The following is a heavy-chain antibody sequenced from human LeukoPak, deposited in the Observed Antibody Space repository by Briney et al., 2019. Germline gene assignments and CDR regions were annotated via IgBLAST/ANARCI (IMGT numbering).Heavy chain of an antibody. CDR1: GGSFSGYY. CDR3: ARHRPSTRIRYCSGGSCYYYYMDV. CDR2: INHSGST. J-gene: IGHJ6*03. Sequence: SETLSLTCAVYGGSFSGYYWSWIRQPPGKGLEWIGEINHSGSTNYNPSLKSRVTISVDTSKNQFSLKLSSVTAADTAVYYCARHRPSTRIRYCSGGSCYYYYMDVWGKGTTVTISS. V-gene: IGHV4-34*01. D-gene: IGHD2-15*01.